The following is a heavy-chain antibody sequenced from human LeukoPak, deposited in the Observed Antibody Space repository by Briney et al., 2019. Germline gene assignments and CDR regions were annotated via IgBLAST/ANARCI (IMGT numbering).Heavy chain of an antibody. CDR2: ISYIGST. Sequence: PSETLSLTCTVSGASISGHYLTWIRHASGKGLEWIGYISYIGSTNYNPSLKSRVTISVDTSKNLFSLKLRSVTAADTAVYYCARDQISINALDMWGQGTMVTVSS. V-gene: IGHV4-59*11. D-gene: IGHD1-14*01. CDR1: GASISGHY. J-gene: IGHJ3*02. CDR3: ARDQISINALDM.